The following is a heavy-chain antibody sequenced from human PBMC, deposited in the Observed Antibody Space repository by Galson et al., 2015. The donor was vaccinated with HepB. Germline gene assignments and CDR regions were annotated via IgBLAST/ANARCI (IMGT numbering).Heavy chain of an antibody. CDR3: TKGDGGYYEIDY. Sequence: SLRLSCAASGFIIRNYGMSWVRQAPGKGLEWVSTINDDGRNTHYADNVRGRFTLSKDTSENTLYLHMNSLRADDTAVYYCTKGDGGYYEIDYWGQGALVSVSS. D-gene: IGHD1-26*01. CDR2: INDDGRNT. V-gene: IGHV3-23*01. CDR1: GFIIRNYG. J-gene: IGHJ4*02.